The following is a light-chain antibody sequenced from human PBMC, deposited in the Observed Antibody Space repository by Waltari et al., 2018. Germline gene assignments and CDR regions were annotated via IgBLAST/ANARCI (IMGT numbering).Light chain of an antibody. Sequence: DIQINQSPSPVSAPVVDRFTITCRARQDIGNRLAWYQQKPGKAPNLLIYGTSSLQTGVPSRFSGSGSGTEFTLTISSLQPEDFGTYDCQQGNSFLITFGPGTKVEIK. CDR2: GTS. CDR3: QQGNSFLIT. J-gene: IGKJ3*01. CDR1: QDIGNR. V-gene: IGKV1-12*01.